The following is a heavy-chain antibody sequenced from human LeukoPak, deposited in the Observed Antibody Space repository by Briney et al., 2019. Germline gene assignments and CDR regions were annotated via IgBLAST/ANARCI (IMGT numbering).Heavy chain of an antibody. CDR3: AHLYFYNSGGFFRAFDH. Sequence: SCPTLVKPTQTLTLTCTFSGFSLTTTGVGVGWIRQPPGKALEGLALIYWDDEKRYRPSLRTRLTITKDTSKSQVVLTMTNMDPVDTATYYCAHLYFYNSGGFFRAFDHWGQGTLVTVSS. V-gene: IGHV2-5*02. CDR2: IYWDDEK. J-gene: IGHJ4*02. D-gene: IGHD3-22*01. CDR1: GFSLTTTGVG.